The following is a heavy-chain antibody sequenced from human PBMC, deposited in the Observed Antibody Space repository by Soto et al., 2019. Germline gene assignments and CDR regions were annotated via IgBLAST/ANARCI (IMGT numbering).Heavy chain of an antibody. D-gene: IGHD3-10*01. CDR3: ARTLSPMVRGAQRYYFDY. V-gene: IGHV1-69*02. CDR1: GGTFSSYT. Sequence: ASVKVSCKASGGTFSSYTISWVRQAPGQGLEWMGRIIPILGIANYAQKFQGRVTITADKSTSTAYMELSSLRSEDTAVYYCARTLSPMVRGAQRYYFDYWGQGTLVTVSS. CDR2: IIPILGIA. J-gene: IGHJ4*02.